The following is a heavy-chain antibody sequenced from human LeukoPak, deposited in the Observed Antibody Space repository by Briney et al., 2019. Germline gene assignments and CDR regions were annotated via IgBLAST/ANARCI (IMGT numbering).Heavy chain of an antibody. Sequence: GASVKVSCKTSGYIFIGYYMHWVRQAPGQGLEWMGWIDPKSGGTKYAQKFQGRVTMTRDTSISTAYMELSRLRSDDTAVYYCARWYSSSWYPYYYYYMDVWGKGTTVTVSS. D-gene: IGHD6-13*01. V-gene: IGHV1-2*02. CDR1: GYIFIGYY. J-gene: IGHJ6*03. CDR3: ARWYSSSWYPYYYYYMDV. CDR2: IDPKSGGT.